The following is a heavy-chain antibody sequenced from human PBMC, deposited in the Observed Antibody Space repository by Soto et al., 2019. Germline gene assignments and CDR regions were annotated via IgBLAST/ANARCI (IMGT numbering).Heavy chain of an antibody. D-gene: IGHD2-8*01. V-gene: IGHV1-18*01. J-gene: IGHJ3*02. CDR1: GYAFTSYG. Sequence: GASVKVSCKASGYAFTSYGIRSVRQAPGQGLEWMGWISAYNGNTNYAQKLQGRVTMTTDTSTSTAYMELRSLRSDDTAVYYCASSIVLMVYAPQLGADACDIWGQGTMIT. CDR2: ISAYNGNT. CDR3: ASSIVLMVYAPQLGADACDI.